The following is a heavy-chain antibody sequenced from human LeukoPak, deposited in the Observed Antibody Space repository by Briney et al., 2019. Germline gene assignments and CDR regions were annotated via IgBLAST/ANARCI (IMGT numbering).Heavy chain of an antibody. CDR2: IYYSGST. CDR1: GCSISSYY. CDR3: ARGRYYYGSGNWDY. D-gene: IGHD3-10*01. Sequence: SETLSLTCTVSGCSISSYYWSWIRQPPGKGLERVGYIYYSGSTNYNPSLKSRVTIAVDPSKNLFSLKLSSVTAADTAVYYCARGRYYYGSGNWDYWGQGTLVAVSS. V-gene: IGHV4-59*01. J-gene: IGHJ4*02.